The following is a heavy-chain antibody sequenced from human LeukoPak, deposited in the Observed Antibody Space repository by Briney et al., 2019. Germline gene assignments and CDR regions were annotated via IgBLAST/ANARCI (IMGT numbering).Heavy chain of an antibody. D-gene: IGHD2-15*01. CDR2: IYHSGST. CDR1: GGSISSGGYS. CDR3: ARDKGYCSGGSCYSNGWFDP. V-gene: IGHV4-30-2*01. Sequence: SETLSLTCAVSGGSISSGGYSWSWIRQPPGKGLEWIGYIYHSGSTYYNPSLKSRVTISVDRSKNQFSLKLSSVTAADTAVYYCARDKGYCSGGSCYSNGWFDPWGQGTLVTVPS. J-gene: IGHJ5*02.